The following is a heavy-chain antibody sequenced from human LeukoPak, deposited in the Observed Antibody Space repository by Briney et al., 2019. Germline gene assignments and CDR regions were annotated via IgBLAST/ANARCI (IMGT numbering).Heavy chain of an antibody. Sequence: SVKVSCKASGFTFTSSAVQWVRQARGQRLEWIGWIVVGSGYTNYAQKFQERVTITRDMSTSTAYMELSSLRSEDTAVYYCAAVRGLRFLEWLPDYWGQGTLVTVSS. CDR1: GFTFTSSA. V-gene: IGHV1-58*01. J-gene: IGHJ4*02. D-gene: IGHD3-3*01. CDR2: IVVGSGYT. CDR3: AAVRGLRFLEWLPDY.